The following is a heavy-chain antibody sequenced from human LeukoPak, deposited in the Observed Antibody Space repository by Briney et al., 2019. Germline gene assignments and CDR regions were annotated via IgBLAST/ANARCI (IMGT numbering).Heavy chain of an antibody. CDR3: ARGLLRAGGDAFDI. J-gene: IGHJ3*02. D-gene: IGHD3-10*01. V-gene: IGHV3-33*01. CDR1: GFTFSSYG. CDR2: IWYDGSNK. Sequence: PGGSLRLSCAASGFTFSSYGMHWVRQAPGKGLEWVAVIWYDGSNKYYADSVKGRFTISRDNSKNTLYLQMNSLRAEDTAVYYCARGLLRAGGDAFDIWGQGTMVTVSS.